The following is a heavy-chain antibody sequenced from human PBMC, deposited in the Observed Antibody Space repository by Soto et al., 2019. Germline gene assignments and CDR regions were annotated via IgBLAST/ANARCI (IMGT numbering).Heavy chain of an antibody. D-gene: IGHD3-16*01. CDR3: VKYTETEDLGEA. CDR1: GFTFSSYA. V-gene: IGHV3-23*01. CDR2: VSRAGTYT. Sequence: EVQLLESGGDVVRPGGSLRLSCAASGFTFSSYAMGWVRQAPGKGLEWGAGVSRAGTYTFYADSVRGRFSISRDNSRDTVDLYMNALRGDDTAVYFCVKYTETEDLGEAGGQGTLGSDSS. J-gene: IGHJ1*01.